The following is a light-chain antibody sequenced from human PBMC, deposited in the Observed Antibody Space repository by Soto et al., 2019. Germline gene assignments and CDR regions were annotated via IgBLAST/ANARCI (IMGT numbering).Light chain of an antibody. CDR3: LQHSDYPFT. V-gene: IGKV1-17*01. J-gene: IGKJ2*01. CDR1: QGIRDA. Sequence: DIQMTQSPSSLSASVGDRVIITCRASQGIRDALGWYQQKPGKVPNRLIYSASSLQNGVPSRFSGSGSETVFPLTISSLQPEVFATYFCLQHSDYPFTFGQGTRLEI. CDR2: SAS.